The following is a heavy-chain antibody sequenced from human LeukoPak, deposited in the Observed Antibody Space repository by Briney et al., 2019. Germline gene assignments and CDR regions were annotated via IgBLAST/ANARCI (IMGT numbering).Heavy chain of an antibody. Sequence: SETLSLTCAVSADSFSSHYWTWIRQAPGKGLEWTGYISYIGSTNYNPSLKSRVTISIDTSKNQFSLKLSSVTAADTAVYYCARDLVTVTKGFDIWGQGTMVSVSS. D-gene: IGHD4-17*01. CDR2: ISYIGST. CDR3: ARDLVTVTKGFDI. J-gene: IGHJ3*02. CDR1: ADSFSSHY. V-gene: IGHV4-59*11.